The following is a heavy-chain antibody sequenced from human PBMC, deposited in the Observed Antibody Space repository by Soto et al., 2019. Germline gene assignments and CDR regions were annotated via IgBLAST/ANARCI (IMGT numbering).Heavy chain of an antibody. CDR1: GFAVSSYS. Sequence: QVQLVESGGGVVQPGTSLILSCAASGFAVSSYSMHWVRQAPGKGMEWVAAMSFDGNSKYFADSVKGRFKTSRDTSKNTWSLEMESLGVKDSALYHCTRGRSMIANDDFEYWGHGTQVTVSS. V-gene: IGHV3-30-3*01. CDR2: MSFDGNSK. D-gene: IGHD2-21*01. J-gene: IGHJ4*01. CDR3: TRGRSMIANDDFEY.